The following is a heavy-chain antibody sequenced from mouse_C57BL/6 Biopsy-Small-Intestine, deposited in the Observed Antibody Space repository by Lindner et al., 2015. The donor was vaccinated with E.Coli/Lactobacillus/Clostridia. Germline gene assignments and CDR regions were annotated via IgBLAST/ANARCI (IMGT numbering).Heavy chain of an antibody. CDR3: AKQLGLRPYAMDY. V-gene: IGHV1-26*01. CDR1: GYSFAANY. CDR2: IIPYNGGT. J-gene: IGHJ4*01. D-gene: IGHD3-1*01. Sequence: VQLQESGPELVKPGTSVKISCKASGYSFAANYMHWVKQGPGKSLEWIGLIIPYNGGTSNNQKFKDKATLTVDKSSNTAYMELRSLTSEDSAVYYCAKQLGLRPYAMDYWGQGTSVTVSS.